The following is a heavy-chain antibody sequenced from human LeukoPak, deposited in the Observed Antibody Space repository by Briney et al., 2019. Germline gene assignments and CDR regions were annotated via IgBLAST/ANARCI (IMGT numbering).Heavy chain of an antibody. CDR3: ARENRKATMVRGVNMPIYFDY. J-gene: IGHJ4*02. CDR1: GYTFTSYY. D-gene: IGHD3-10*01. Sequence: ASVKVSCKASGYTFTSYYMHWVRQAPGQGLEWMGIINPSGGSTIYAQMCQGRVTMTRDTSTSTVYMELSSLRSEDTAVYYCARENRKATMVRGVNMPIYFDYWGQGTLVTVSS. V-gene: IGHV1-46*03. CDR2: INPSGGST.